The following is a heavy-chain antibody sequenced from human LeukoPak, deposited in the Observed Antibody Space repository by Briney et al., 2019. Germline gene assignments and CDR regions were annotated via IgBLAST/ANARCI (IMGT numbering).Heavy chain of an antibody. Sequence: GGSLRLSCAASGFTFSDHYMDWVRQAPGKGLEWVSAISSSGGSTYYADSVKGRFTISRDNSKNTLYLQMNSLRAEDTAVYYCAKVPLVTAFKYFDYWGQGTLVTVSS. CDR2: ISSSGGST. D-gene: IGHD3-9*01. J-gene: IGHJ4*02. V-gene: IGHV3-23*01. CDR3: AKVPLVTAFKYFDY. CDR1: GFTFSDHY.